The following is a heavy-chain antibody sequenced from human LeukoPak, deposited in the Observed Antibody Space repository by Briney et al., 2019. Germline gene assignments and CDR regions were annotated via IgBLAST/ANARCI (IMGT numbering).Heavy chain of an antibody. J-gene: IGHJ4*02. D-gene: IGHD3-22*01. V-gene: IGHV1-69*13. CDR3: ARKRNLNYYDSSGYYIN. CDR1: GYTFTGYY. CDR2: IIPIFGTA. Sequence: SVKVSCKASGYTFTGYYMHWVRQAPGQGLEWMGGIIPIFGTANYAQKFQGRVTITADESTSTAYMELSSLRSEDTAVYYCARKRNLNYYDSSGYYINWGQGTLVTVSS.